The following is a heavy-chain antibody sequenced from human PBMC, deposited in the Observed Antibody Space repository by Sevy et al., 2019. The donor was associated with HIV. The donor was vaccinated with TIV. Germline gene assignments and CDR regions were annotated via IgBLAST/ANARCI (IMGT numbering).Heavy chain of an antibody. D-gene: IGHD5-12*01. J-gene: IGHJ4*02. V-gene: IGHV4-59*01. Sequence: SETLSLTCTVSGDSISSYYWSWIRQPPGKGLEWIGYFYYSGITNYNPSVKSRVTISVDTSRNQISLKLCSVTAADTAVYYCARGIVAYYFDYWGQGTLVTVSS. CDR1: GDSISSYY. CDR2: FYYSGIT. CDR3: ARGIVAYYFDY.